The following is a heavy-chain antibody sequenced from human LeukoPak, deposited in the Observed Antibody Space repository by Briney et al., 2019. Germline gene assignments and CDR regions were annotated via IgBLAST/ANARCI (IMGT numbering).Heavy chain of an antibody. Sequence: PGGSLRLSCAASGFTFSSYTMNWVRQAPGKGLEWVSSISSSSSYIYYADSVKGRFTISRDNAKNSLYLQMNSPRAEDTAVYYCASYYGSGSAYFDHWGQGTLVTVSS. CDR3: ASYYGSGSAYFDH. J-gene: IGHJ4*02. CDR1: GFTFSSYT. V-gene: IGHV3-21*01. CDR2: ISSSSSYI. D-gene: IGHD3-10*01.